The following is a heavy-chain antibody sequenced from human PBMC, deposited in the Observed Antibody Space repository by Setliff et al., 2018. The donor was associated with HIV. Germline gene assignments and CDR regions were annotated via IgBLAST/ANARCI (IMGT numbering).Heavy chain of an antibody. Sequence: GALRLSCAASGFTFSSYSMNWVRQAPGKGLEWVSYISSSSSTIYYADSVKGRFTISRDNAKNSLYLQMNSLRAEDTAVYYCARAVGSYLYYYYYGMDVWGQGTTVTV. CDR2: ISSSSSTI. V-gene: IGHV3-48*01. D-gene: IGHD1-26*01. CDR1: GFTFSSYS. CDR3: ARAVGSYLYYYYYGMDV. J-gene: IGHJ6*02.